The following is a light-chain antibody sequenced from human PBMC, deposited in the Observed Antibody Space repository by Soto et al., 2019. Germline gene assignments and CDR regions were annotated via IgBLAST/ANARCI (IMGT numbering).Light chain of an antibody. V-gene: IGLV3-25*03. CDR2: KDS. CDR1: ALAKQY. Sequence: SYKLTQSPSVSVSPGQTARITCSGDALAKQYAYWYQQKPGQAPVVVIYKDSERPSGIPERFSGSSSGTTVTLTISGVQAEDEADYYCQSVDSSGSGIWVFGGGTKLTVL. J-gene: IGLJ3*02. CDR3: QSVDSSGSGIWV.